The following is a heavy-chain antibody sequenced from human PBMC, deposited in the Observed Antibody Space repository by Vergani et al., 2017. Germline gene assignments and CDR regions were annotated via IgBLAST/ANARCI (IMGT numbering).Heavy chain of an antibody. Sequence: QLQLQESGPGLVKPSTLSLTCSVSGASIRSSNYYWGWIRQPPGKGLEWIASIYYSGSTYYNPSLKSRVTISVDTSKNQFSLKLSSVTAADTATYYCAKHFRGWGIDYWGQGTQVIVSS. V-gene: IGHV4-39*01. J-gene: IGHJ4*02. CDR3: AKHFRGWGIDY. CDR2: IYYSGST. CDR1: GASIRSSNYY. D-gene: IGHD3-16*01.